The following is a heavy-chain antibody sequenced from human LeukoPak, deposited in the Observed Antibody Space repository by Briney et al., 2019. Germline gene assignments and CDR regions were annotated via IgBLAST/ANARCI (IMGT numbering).Heavy chain of an antibody. J-gene: IGHJ3*02. V-gene: IGHV4-59*11. CDR1: RGSINSHY. CDR3: AKGKQQLAYDSFDI. CDR2: IHDSGTA. D-gene: IGHD6-13*01. Sequence: SETLSLTCTVSRGSINSHYWSWIRQPPGKGLEWIGNIHDSGTANYSPSLKSRVTISVDTSKNNFSLKLTSVTAADTAIYYCAKGKQQLAYDSFDIWGQGTMVTVSS.